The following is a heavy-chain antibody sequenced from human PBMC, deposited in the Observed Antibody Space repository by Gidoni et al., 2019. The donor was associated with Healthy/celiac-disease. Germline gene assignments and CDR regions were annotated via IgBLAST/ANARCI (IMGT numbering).Heavy chain of an antibody. CDR3: ARGES. Sequence: SGYYWGWIRQPPGKGLEWIGEINHSGSTNYNPSLKSRVTRSVDTSKNQFSLKLSSVTAADTAVYYCARGESWGQGTLVTVSS. V-gene: IGHV4-34*01. D-gene: IGHD3-10*01. CDR2: INHSGST. CDR1: SGYY. J-gene: IGHJ5*02.